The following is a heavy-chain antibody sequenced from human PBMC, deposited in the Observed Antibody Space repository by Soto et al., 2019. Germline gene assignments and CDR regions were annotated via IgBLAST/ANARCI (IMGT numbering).Heavy chain of an antibody. CDR3: AKNIGGFSGYANFDY. CDR2: ITAGGFNT. Sequence: EVQLLESGGDLVQPGGSLRLSCVASGFTFSNDDLSWVRQASGKGLEWVSAITAGGFNTYYADSVKGRFTISRDNSKNTLYLQMNSLRAEDTAVYCCAKNIGGFSGYANFDYWGQGTLVTVSS. D-gene: IGHD5-12*01. CDR1: GFTFSNDD. V-gene: IGHV3-23*01. J-gene: IGHJ4*02.